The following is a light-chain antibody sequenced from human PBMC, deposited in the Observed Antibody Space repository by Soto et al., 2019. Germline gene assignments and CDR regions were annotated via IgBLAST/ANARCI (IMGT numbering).Light chain of an antibody. Sequence: DLHLTQSPSTLSASVGDGVTITCRASQNISTSLAWYQHRPGKAPKLLIFDVSNVESGVPSRFSGSGSGTEFTLTISRLHSDDVATYYCQQYDYSRSFGQGTKVDIK. CDR2: DVS. CDR1: QNISTS. CDR3: QQYDYSRS. V-gene: IGKV1-5*01. J-gene: IGKJ1*01.